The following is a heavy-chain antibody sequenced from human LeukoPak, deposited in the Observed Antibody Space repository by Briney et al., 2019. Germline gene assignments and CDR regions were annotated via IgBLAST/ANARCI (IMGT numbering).Heavy chain of an antibody. V-gene: IGHV4-59*08. CDR3: ARFRSGYFDS. D-gene: IGHD2-15*01. CDR1: GGSITNYY. CDR2: IYHSGST. J-gene: IGHJ4*02. Sequence: PSETLSLTCTVSGGSITNYYWSWIRQSPGKGLEWIGSIYHSGSTNYNSSLKSRVTMSIDTSNNLFSLNLSPVTATDTAMYYCARFRSGYFDSWGQGTLVSVSS.